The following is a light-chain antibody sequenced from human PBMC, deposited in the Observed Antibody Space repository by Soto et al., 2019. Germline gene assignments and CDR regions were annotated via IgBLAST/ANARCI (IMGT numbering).Light chain of an antibody. J-gene: IGLJ1*01. CDR1: SSDVGGHNY. CDR2: EVS. CDR3: SSYGGSTTYV. V-gene: IGLV2-8*01. Sequence: QSVLTQPPSASGSPGQSVTISCTGTSSDVGGHNYVSWYQQHPGKAPKVMIYEVSKRPSGVPDRFSGSKSGNTASLTVSGLQAEDEADYYCSSYGGSTTYVFGNGTKVTVL.